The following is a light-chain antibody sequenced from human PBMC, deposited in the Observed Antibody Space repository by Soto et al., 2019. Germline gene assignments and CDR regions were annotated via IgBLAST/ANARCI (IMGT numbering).Light chain of an antibody. V-gene: IGLV2-23*02. J-gene: IGLJ1*01. Sequence: LTQPASVSGSPGQSITISCTGTSSDFGNYNLVSWYQQHPGKVPKLILFEVNKRPSGVSGRFSGSKSGNTASLTISGLQAEDEADYYCCSFTSSNTHVFGTGTKVTVL. CDR2: EVN. CDR3: CSFTSSNTHV. CDR1: SSDFGNYNL.